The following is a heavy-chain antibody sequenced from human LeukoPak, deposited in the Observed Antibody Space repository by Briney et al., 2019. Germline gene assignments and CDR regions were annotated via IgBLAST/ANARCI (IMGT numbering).Heavy chain of an antibody. D-gene: IGHD4-17*01. CDR3: AKHGDYPGDY. J-gene: IGHJ4*02. CDR2: ISYDGSNK. Sequence: PGRSLRLSCAASGFTFSSYGMHWVRQAPGKGLEWVAVISYDGSNKYYADSVKGRFTISRDNSKNTLYLQMNSLRAGDTAVYYCAKHGDYPGDYWGQGTLVTVSP. CDR1: GFTFSSYG. V-gene: IGHV3-30*18.